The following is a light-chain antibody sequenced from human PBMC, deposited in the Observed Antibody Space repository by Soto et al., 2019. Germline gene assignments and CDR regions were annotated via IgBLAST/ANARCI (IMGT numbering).Light chain of an antibody. CDR2: GTS. CDR1: ASNIGANYD. Sequence: VLAQPPSVSGAPGQRVTISCTGGASNIGANYDVHWYQQLPGTAPKLLIYGTSNRPSGVPDRFSGSKSGTSASLAITGLQAEDEAHYFCQSYDFTLGAFWVFGGGTKVTVL. V-gene: IGLV1-40*01. J-gene: IGLJ3*02. CDR3: QSYDFTLGAFWV.